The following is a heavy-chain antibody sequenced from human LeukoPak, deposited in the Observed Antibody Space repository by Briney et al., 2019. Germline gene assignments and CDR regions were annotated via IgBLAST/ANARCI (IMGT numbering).Heavy chain of an antibody. D-gene: IGHD3-10*01. V-gene: IGHV3-74*01. CDR2: ISSDGSDT. CDR1: GFSFSNYW. CDR3: VRDPRSADY. J-gene: IGHJ4*02. Sequence: PGGSLRLSCAASGFSFSNYWMHWVRQAPGKGLVWVSRISSDGSDTIYADSVKGRFTMSRDNAKNTLYLQMNSLRAEDTAVYYCVRDPRSADYWDQGTLVIVSS.